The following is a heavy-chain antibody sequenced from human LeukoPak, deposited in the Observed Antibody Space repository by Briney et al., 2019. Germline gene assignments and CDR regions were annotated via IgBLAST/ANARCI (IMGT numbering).Heavy chain of an antibody. Sequence: SETLSLTCAVYGGSFSAYYWSWIRQPPGKGLEWIGEINHSGSTNYNPSLKSRVTISVDTSKNQFSLKLSSVTAADTAVYYCARGSSSSWYGGNWFDPWGQGTLVTVSS. J-gene: IGHJ5*02. CDR3: ARGSSSSWYGGNWFDP. D-gene: IGHD6-13*01. CDR1: GGSFSAYY. V-gene: IGHV4-34*01. CDR2: INHSGST.